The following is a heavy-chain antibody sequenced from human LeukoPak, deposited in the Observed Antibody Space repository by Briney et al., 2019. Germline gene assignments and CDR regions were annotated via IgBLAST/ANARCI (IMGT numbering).Heavy chain of an antibody. D-gene: IGHD6-6*01. J-gene: IGHJ3*02. CDR1: GGSFSGYY. CDR2: INHSGST. CDR3: ARLTLVGAFDI. Sequence: SETLSLTCAVYGGSFSGYYWSWIRQPPGKGLEWIGEINHSGSTNYNPSLKSRVTISVDTSKNQFSLKLSSVTAADTAVYYCARLTLVGAFDIWGQGTMVTVSS. V-gene: IGHV4-34*01.